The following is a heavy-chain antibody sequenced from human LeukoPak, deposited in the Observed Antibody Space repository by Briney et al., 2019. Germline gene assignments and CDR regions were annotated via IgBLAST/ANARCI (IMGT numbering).Heavy chain of an antibody. Sequence: GGSLRLSCAASGFTFSSYSMNWVRQAPGKGLEWVSYISSSSSTIYYADSVKGRFTISRDNAKNSLYLQMNSLRDEDTAVYYCARSVGATTYYYYYGMDVWGQGTTVTVSS. V-gene: IGHV3-48*02. J-gene: IGHJ6*02. CDR1: GFTFSSYS. CDR2: ISSSSSTI. D-gene: IGHD1-26*01. CDR3: ARSVGATTYYYYYGMDV.